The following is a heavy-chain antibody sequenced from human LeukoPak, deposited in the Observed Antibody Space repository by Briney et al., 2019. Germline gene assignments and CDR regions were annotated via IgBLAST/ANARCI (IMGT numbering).Heavy chain of an antibody. V-gene: IGHV4-59*01. CDR2: IYYSGST. Sequence: PSETLSLTCTVSGGSISSYYWSWLRQPPGKGLEWIGYIYYSGSTNYNPSLKSRVTISVDTSKNQFSLKLSSVTAADTAVYYCARREWLEDAFDIWGQGTMVTVSS. CDR1: GGSISSYY. J-gene: IGHJ3*02. CDR3: ARREWLEDAFDI. D-gene: IGHD3-3*01.